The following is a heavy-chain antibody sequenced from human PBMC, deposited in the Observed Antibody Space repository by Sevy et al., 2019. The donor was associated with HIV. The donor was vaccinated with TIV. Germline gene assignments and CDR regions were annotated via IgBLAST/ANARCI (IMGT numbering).Heavy chain of an antibody. V-gene: IGHV3-53*01. J-gene: IGHJ4*02. CDR3: AREGCTRPHDH. Sequence: GGSLRLSCAASGFTFSDHYMEWVRQAPGKGLEWVSTLSFGCGRINHADSVQGRFTMSRDDSKKTVYLEMNSLRAEDTAVYYCAREGCTRPHDHWGQGTLVTVSS. D-gene: IGHD2-8*01. CDR1: GFTFSDHY. CDR2: SFGCGRI.